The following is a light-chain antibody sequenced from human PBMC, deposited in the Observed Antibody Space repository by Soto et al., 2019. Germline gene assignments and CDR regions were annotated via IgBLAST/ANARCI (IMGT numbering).Light chain of an antibody. CDR2: DVS. Sequence: QSALTQPASVSGSPGQSITISCTGTSSDVGGYNYVSWYQQYPGKVPKLMIYDVSNRPSGVSNRFSGSKSGNTASLTISGPQAEDEADYYCSSYTSSSTRVFGTGTKVTVL. J-gene: IGLJ1*01. CDR1: SSDVGGYNY. V-gene: IGLV2-14*01. CDR3: SSYTSSSTRV.